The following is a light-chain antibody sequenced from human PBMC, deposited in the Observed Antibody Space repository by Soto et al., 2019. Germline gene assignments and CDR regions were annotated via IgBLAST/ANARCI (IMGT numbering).Light chain of an antibody. J-gene: IGLJ3*02. CDR3: QSYDRSLSGWV. CDR1: SSNIGAGYD. V-gene: IGLV1-40*01. Sequence: QSVLTQPPSVSGAPGQWVTISCTGSSSNIGAGYDVQWYQQVPGTAPKLLISNSINRPSGVPDRFSGSRSDTSASLAITGIEADDEADYYCQSYDRSLSGWVFGGGTKLTVL. CDR2: NSI.